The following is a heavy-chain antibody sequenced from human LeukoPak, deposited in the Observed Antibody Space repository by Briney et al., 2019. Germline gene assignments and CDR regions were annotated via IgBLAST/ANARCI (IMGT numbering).Heavy chain of an antibody. D-gene: IGHD3-22*01. CDR1: GGSISSSSYY. CDR2: IYYSGST. Sequence: SETLSLTCTVSGGSISSSSYYWGWIRQPPGKGLEWIGSIYYSGSTYYSPSLKSRVTISVDTSKNQFSLKLSSVTAADTAVYYCARLLDSSGDYWGQGTLVTVSS. J-gene: IGHJ4*02. CDR3: ARLLDSSGDY. V-gene: IGHV4-39*01.